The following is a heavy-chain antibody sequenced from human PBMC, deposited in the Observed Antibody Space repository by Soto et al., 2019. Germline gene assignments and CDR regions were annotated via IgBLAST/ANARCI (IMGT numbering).Heavy chain of an antibody. J-gene: IGHJ4*02. CDR3: ARGSYGSGSYYNAGKEGFDY. D-gene: IGHD3-10*01. Sequence: ASVKVSCKASGYTFTSYDINWVRQATGQGLEWMGWMNPNSGNTGYAQKFQGRVTMTRNTSISTAYMELSSLRSEDTAVYYCARGSYGSGSYYNAGKEGFDYWGQGTLVTVSS. CDR1: GYTFTSYD. CDR2: MNPNSGNT. V-gene: IGHV1-8*01.